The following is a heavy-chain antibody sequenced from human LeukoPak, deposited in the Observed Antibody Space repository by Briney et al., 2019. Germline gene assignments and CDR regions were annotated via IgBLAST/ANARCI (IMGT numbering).Heavy chain of an antibody. CDR1: GYTFTSYD. CDR2: MNPNSGNT. CDR3: ARGVHYYDSSGYTILFDY. D-gene: IGHD3-22*01. V-gene: IGHV1-8*01. J-gene: IGHJ4*02. Sequence: ASVTVSCKSSGYTFTSYDFNWVRQATGQGLEWMGWMNPNSGNTGYAQKFQGRVTMTRNTSISTAYMELGSLRSEDTAVYYCARGVHYYDSSGYTILFDYWGQGTLVTVSS.